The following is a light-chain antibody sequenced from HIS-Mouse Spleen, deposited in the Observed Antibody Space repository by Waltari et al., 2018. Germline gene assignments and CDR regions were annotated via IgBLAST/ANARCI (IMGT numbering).Light chain of an antibody. CDR3: AAWDDSLNGPV. CDR2: SNK. J-gene: IGLJ2*01. V-gene: IGLV1-44*01. Sequence: QSVLTQPPSASGTPGQRVTISCSGRSSNIGSNTVNWYQQPPGPAPKLLIYSNKQRPSGVPDRFSGSKSGTSASLAISGLQSEDEADYYCAAWDDSLNGPVFGGGTKLTVL. CDR1: SSNIGSNT.